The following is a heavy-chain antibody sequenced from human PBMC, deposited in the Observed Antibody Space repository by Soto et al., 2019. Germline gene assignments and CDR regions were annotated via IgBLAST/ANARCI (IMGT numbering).Heavy chain of an antibody. Sequence: GASVKVSCKVSGYTLTELSMHWVRQAPGKGLEWMGGFDPEDGETIYAQKFQGRVTMTEDTSTDTAYMELSSLRSEDTAVYYCARDDYYYDSSGFSIDAFDIWGQGTMVTVSS. CDR2: FDPEDGET. V-gene: IGHV1-24*01. CDR3: ARDDYYYDSSGFSIDAFDI. CDR1: GYTLTELS. J-gene: IGHJ3*02. D-gene: IGHD3-22*01.